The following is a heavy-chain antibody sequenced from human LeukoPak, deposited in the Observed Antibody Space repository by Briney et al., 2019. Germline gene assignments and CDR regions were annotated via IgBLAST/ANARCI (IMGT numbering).Heavy chain of an antibody. Sequence: GPSLRLSCAASGFSFSVYSMNWVSQAPGKGLEWVSYITSDSRTILYADSVKGRFTISRDNAKSSVYLQTNSLRDEDTAVYYCARSTNWQFDYWGQGTLATVSS. J-gene: IGHJ4*02. CDR2: ITSDSRTI. D-gene: IGHD1-1*01. CDR1: GFSFSVYS. CDR3: ARSTNWQFDY. V-gene: IGHV3-48*02.